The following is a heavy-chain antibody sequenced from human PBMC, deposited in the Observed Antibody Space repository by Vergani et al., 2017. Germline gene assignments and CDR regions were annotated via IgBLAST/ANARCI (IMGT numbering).Heavy chain of an antibody. CDR3: ARSRIYDGAGSPDY. Sequence: QVQLQESGPGLVKPSETLCLTCIVSGGSISPYYWSWIRQPPGKGLEWMGYVSFRGDTLYDPSVKGRMTISLNTSSNQFSLYLTSVTAADTAVYYCARSRIYDGAGSPDYWGQGTLVTVSS. CDR2: VSFRGDT. V-gene: IGHV4-59*01. CDR1: GGSISPYY. D-gene: IGHD3-10*01. J-gene: IGHJ4*02.